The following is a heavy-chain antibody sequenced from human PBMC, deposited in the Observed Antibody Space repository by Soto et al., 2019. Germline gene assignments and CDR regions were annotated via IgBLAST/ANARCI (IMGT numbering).Heavy chain of an antibody. CDR3: GKDPNGDYIGAFDI. J-gene: IGHJ3*02. V-gene: IGHV3-23*01. CDR1: GFTFSNYA. Sequence: GGSLRLSCAASGFTFSNYAMSWVRQAPGKGLEWVSGIGSSGGTTHLADSVKGRFTISRDNSKNTLYLQMNSLRVEDTAVYYCGKDPNGDYIGAFDIWGQGTMATVSS. CDR2: IGSSGGTT. D-gene: IGHD4-17*01.